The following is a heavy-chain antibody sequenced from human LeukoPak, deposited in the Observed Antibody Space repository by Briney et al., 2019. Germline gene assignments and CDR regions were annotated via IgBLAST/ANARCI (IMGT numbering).Heavy chain of an antibody. Sequence: QSGGSLRLSCVAPGFIFSSYGMHWVRQAPGKGLEWVAYIQYDGSNKQYADSVKGRFTISRDSSKNTLYLQMNSLRAEDTAVYYCAKERGSSWYSDFDIWGQGTMVTVSS. CDR3: AKERGSSWYSDFDI. V-gene: IGHV3-30*02. D-gene: IGHD6-13*01. CDR1: GFIFSSYG. J-gene: IGHJ3*02. CDR2: IQYDGSNK.